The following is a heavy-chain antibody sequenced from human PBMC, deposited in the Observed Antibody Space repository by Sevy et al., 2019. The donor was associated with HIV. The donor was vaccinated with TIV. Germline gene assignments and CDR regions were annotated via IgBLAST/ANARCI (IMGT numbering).Heavy chain of an antibody. CDR1: GDSLSGYQ. D-gene: IGHD2-8*02. CDR2: IYDSGRT. V-gene: IGHV4-59*01. Sequence: SETLSLGCTVSGDSLSGYQWNWIRQPPGKGLEWIGYIYDSGRTNYNPSLESRVTISVDTSKNQFSLNLNSVTAADTAVYYCARSVNKYDGGVYQMGLDYWGQGTLVTVSS. CDR3: ARSVNKYDGGVYQMGLDY. J-gene: IGHJ4*02.